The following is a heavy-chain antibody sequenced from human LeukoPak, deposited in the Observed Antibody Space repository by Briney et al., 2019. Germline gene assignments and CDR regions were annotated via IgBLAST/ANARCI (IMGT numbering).Heavy chain of an antibody. Sequence: GGSLRLSCAASGFTFSSYGMHWVRQAPGKGLEWVAVISYDGSNKYYADSVKGGFTISRDNSKNTLYLQMNSLRAEDTAVYYCARDLIGWGQGTLVTVSS. J-gene: IGHJ4*02. V-gene: IGHV3-30*03. CDR3: ARDLIG. CDR1: GFTFSSYG. D-gene: IGHD2-15*01. CDR2: ISYDGSNK.